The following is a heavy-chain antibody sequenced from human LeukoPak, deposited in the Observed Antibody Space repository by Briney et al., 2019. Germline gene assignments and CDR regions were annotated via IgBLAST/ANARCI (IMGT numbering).Heavy chain of an antibody. CDR3: ASSRHYDSSGYWMYYFDS. CDR2: INHSGST. CDR1: GGSFSGYY. D-gene: IGHD3-22*01. J-gene: IGHJ4*02. Sequence: SETLSLTCAVYGGSFSGYYWSWIRQPPGKGLEWIAEINHSGSTNYNPSLKSRVTISIDTSKNQFSLKLSSVTAADTAVYYCASSRHYDSSGYWMYYFDSWGQGTLVTVSS. V-gene: IGHV4-34*01.